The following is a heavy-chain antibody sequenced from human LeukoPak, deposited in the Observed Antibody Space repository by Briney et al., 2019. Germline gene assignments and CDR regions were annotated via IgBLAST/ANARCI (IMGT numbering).Heavy chain of an antibody. CDR2: ISVSGGTI. Sequence: PGGSLRLSCAASGFPFSAYEMNWVRQAPGKGLEWVSYISVSGGTIYYADSVKGRFTISRDNAKQSLYLQMNSLRAEDTAVYYCARDTSYSSGPFDYWGQGTLVTVSS. J-gene: IGHJ4*02. CDR3: ARDTSYSSGPFDY. CDR1: GFPFSAYE. D-gene: IGHD6-19*01. V-gene: IGHV3-48*03.